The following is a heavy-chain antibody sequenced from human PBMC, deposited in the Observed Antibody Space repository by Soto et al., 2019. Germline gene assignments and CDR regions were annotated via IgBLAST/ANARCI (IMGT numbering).Heavy chain of an antibody. J-gene: IGHJ6*02. V-gene: IGHV3-66*01. CDR1: GFTVSSNY. Sequence: GGSLRLSCAASGFTVSSNYMSWVRQAPGKGLEWVSVIYSGGSTYYADSVKGRFTISRDNSKNTLYLQMNSLRAEDTAVYYCASPNMVRGGGNYYGMDVWGQGTTVTVSS. D-gene: IGHD3-10*01. CDR2: IYSGGST. CDR3: ASPNMVRGGGNYYGMDV.